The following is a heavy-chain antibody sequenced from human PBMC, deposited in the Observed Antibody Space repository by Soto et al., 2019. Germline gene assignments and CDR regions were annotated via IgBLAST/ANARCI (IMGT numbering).Heavy chain of an antibody. Sequence: GAPVKVSCKASGYTFSRYGIRWVRQAPGQGLEWMGWIRAYNGNTNYAQTFQGRVTMTTDTSTSTAYMELRSLRSDDTAVYYCARDGGWQPDYWGQGTLVTVSS. V-gene: IGHV1-18*01. CDR1: GYTFSRYG. J-gene: IGHJ4*02. CDR2: IRAYNGNT. D-gene: IGHD6-19*01. CDR3: ARDGGWQPDY.